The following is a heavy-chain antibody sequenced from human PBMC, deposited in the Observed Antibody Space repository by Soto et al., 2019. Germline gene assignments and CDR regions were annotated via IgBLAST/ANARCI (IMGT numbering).Heavy chain of an antibody. D-gene: IGHD3-10*01. V-gene: IGHV3-74*01. CDR2: IKGDVSST. CDR3: ARGAGGYYYMDV. CDR1: GFTFSNYW. Sequence: EVQLVESGGELVQPGGSLRLSCAASGFTFSNYWMHWVRQVPGKGPVWVSRIKGDVSSTNYADSVKGRFTSSRDNAKSTLYLQMNSLRAEDTAVYYCARGAGGYYYMDVWGKGTTVTVSS. J-gene: IGHJ6*03.